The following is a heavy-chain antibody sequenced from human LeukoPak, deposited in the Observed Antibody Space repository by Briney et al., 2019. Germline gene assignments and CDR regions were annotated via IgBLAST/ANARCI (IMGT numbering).Heavy chain of an antibody. CDR1: GGSMSSSNYY. V-gene: IGHV4-4*07. CDR3: ASLDGGGY. Sequence: SETLSLTCTVSGGSMSSSNYYWGWIRQPAGKGLEWIGRIYTSGSTNYNPSLKSRVTMSVDTSKNQFSLKLSSVTAADTAVYYCASLDGGGYWGQGTLVTVSS. J-gene: IGHJ4*02. CDR2: IYTSGST.